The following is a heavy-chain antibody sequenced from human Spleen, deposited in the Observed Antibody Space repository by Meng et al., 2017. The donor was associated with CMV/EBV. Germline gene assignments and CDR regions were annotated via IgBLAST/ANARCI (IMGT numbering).Heavy chain of an antibody. D-gene: IGHD5-18*01. CDR2: IIPIFGTA. CDR3: ARGDTARDEDFDY. CDR1: GDTVSDHA. V-gene: IGHV1-69*05. J-gene: IGHJ4*02. Sequence: KASGDTVSDHAISWVRQAPGQGLEWMGGIIPIFGTANYAQKFQDRLTITTDESTSTAYMELSSLRSEDTAVYYCARGDTARDEDFDYWGQGTLVTVSS.